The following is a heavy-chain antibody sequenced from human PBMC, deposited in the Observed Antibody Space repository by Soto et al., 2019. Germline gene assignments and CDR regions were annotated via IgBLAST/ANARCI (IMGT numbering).Heavy chain of an antibody. V-gene: IGHV3-33*01. D-gene: IGHD4-17*01. Sequence: QVQLVESGGGVVQPGRSLRLSCAASGFTFSSYGMHWVRQAPGKGLEWVAVIWYDGSNKYYADSVKGRFTISRDNSKNTLYLQMNSLRAEDTAVYYCAGDNGDPWEYYFDYWGQGTLVTVSS. CDR2: IWYDGSNK. J-gene: IGHJ4*02. CDR3: AGDNGDPWEYYFDY. CDR1: GFTFSSYG.